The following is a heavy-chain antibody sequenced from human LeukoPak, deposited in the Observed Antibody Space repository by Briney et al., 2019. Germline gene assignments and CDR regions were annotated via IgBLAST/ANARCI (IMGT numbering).Heavy chain of an antibody. J-gene: IGHJ5*02. Sequence: ASVKVSCKASGYTFTSYDINWVRQATGQGLEWMGWMNPNSGNTGYAQKFQGRVTITRNTSISTAYMELSSLRSEDTAVYYCARDLQQLWLQGDWFDPWGQGTLVTVSS. V-gene: IGHV1-8*03. D-gene: IGHD5-18*01. CDR2: MNPNSGNT. CDR3: ARDLQQLWLQGDWFDP. CDR1: GYTFTSYD.